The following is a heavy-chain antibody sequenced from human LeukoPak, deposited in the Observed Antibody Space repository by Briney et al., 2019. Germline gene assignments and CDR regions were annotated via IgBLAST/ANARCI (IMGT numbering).Heavy chain of an antibody. CDR3: ASRASDSDWGPFYY. Sequence: GGSLRLSYAASGFIFNSHDMHWVRQAPGKGLEWVAFIRSYGSNKDYTDSVKGRFIISRDNSKNTLYLPMNSLRTEDTAVYYCASRASDSDWGPFYYSGQGTLVTVSS. CDR2: IRSYGSNK. D-gene: IGHD5-12*01. J-gene: IGHJ4*02. CDR1: GFIFNSHD. V-gene: IGHV3-30*02.